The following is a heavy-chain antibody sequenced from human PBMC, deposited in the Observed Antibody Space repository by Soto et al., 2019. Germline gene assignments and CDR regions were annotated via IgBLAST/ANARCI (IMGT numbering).Heavy chain of an antibody. Sequence: QVPLVQSGAEVKKPGASVKVSCKASGYTFTSYDINWVRQATGQGLEWMGWMNPNRGNTGYAQKFQGRGTRTRNTSISTAYMELSSLRSEDTAVYYCARGAYGYSSSSTYYYYMDGWGKGTTVTVSS. CDR2: MNPNRGNT. CDR1: GYTFTSYD. CDR3: ARGAYGYSSSSTYYYYMDG. D-gene: IGHD6-6*01. J-gene: IGHJ6*03. V-gene: IGHV1-8*01.